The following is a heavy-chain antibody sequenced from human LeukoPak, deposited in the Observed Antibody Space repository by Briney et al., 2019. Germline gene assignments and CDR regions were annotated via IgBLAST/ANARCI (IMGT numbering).Heavy chain of an antibody. Sequence: PGGSLRLSCAPSGFTFSGYEMHWVRQAPGKGLEWVSAISTAGDTYYPGSVKGRFTISRENAKNSLYLQMNSLRAGDTAVYYCARAATTVTREPNYYYGMDVWGQGTTVTVSS. CDR3: ARAATTVTREPNYYYGMDV. J-gene: IGHJ6*02. CDR2: ISTAGDT. CDR1: GFTFSGYE. V-gene: IGHV3-13*01. D-gene: IGHD4-17*01.